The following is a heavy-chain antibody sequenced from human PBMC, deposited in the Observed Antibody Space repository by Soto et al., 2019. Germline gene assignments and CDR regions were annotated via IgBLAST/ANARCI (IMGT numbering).Heavy chain of an antibody. V-gene: IGHV3-21*01. CDR2: ISSSSSYI. CDR3: ARDWSSSWLFDY. Sequence: PGGSLRLSCAASGFTFSDYCMNWVRQAPGKGLEWVSSISSSSSYIYYADSVKGRFTISRDNAKNSLYLQMNSLRAEDTAVYYCARDWSSSWLFDYWGQGTLVTVSS. D-gene: IGHD2-15*01. J-gene: IGHJ4*02. CDR1: GFTFSDYC.